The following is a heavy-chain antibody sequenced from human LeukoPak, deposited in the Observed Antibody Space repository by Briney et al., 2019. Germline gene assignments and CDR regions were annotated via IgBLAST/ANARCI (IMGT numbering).Heavy chain of an antibody. D-gene: IGHD3-22*01. Sequence: PSETLSLTCAVYGGSFSGYYWSWIRQPPGKGLEWIGEINHSGSTNYNPSLKSRVTISVDTSKNQFSLKLSSVTAADTAVYYCARDGGYYYDSSVLDYWGQGTLVTVSS. CDR2: INHSGST. CDR3: ARDGGYYYDSSVLDY. J-gene: IGHJ4*02. CDR1: GGSFSGYY. V-gene: IGHV4-34*01.